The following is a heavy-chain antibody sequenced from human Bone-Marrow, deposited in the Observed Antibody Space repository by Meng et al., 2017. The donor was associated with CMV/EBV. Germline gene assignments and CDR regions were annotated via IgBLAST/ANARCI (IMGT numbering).Heavy chain of an antibody. Sequence: SVKVSCKASGYTFTGYYIHWVRQAPGQGLEWMGGIIPILGIANYAQKFQGRVTITADKSTSTAYMELSSLRSEDTAVYYCASVATIYDAFDIWGQGTMVTVSS. D-gene: IGHD5-24*01. CDR3: ASVATIYDAFDI. CDR1: GYTFTGYY. V-gene: IGHV1-69*10. CDR2: IIPILGIA. J-gene: IGHJ3*02.